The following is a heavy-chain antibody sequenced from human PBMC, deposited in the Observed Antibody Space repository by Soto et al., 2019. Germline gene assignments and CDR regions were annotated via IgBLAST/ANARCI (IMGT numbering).Heavy chain of an antibody. Sequence: QVQLVESGGGVVQPGRSLRLSCAASGFTFSSYAMHWVRQAPGKGLEWVAVISYDGSNKYYADSVKGRFTISRDNSKNTLYLQMNSLRAEDTAVYYCARDPAEGCGGDCSHRGGGYFDLWGRGTLVTVSS. V-gene: IGHV3-30-3*01. CDR2: ISYDGSNK. D-gene: IGHD2-21*02. CDR1: GFTFSSYA. CDR3: ARDPAEGCGGDCSHRGGGYFDL. J-gene: IGHJ2*01.